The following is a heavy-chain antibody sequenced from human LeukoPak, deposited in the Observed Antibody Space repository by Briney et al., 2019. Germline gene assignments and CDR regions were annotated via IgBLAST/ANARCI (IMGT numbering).Heavy chain of an antibody. CDR3: ARWEGDIVATMGYFDY. CDR2: IYPGDSDT. J-gene: IGHJ4*02. D-gene: IGHD5-12*01. Sequence: GESLKISCKGSGYSFTSYWIGWVRQMPGKGLEWMGIIYPGDSDTTYSPSFQGQVTISADKSISTAYLQWSSLKASDTAMYYCARWEGDIVATMGYFDYWGQGTLVTVSS. V-gene: IGHV5-51*01. CDR1: GYSFTSYW.